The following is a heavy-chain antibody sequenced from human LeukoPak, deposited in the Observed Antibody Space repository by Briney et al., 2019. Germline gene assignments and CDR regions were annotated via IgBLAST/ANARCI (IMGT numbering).Heavy chain of an antibody. V-gene: IGHV3-48*01. D-gene: IGHD3-3*01. CDR3: ARSRGGGITVFGAPRPAFDP. CDR2: IRSSGSTT. Sequence: SGGPRGLSGAAPGFTFSSYSRNWVRQAPGKGREWISYIRSSGSTTLYADSVEGRFTISRDNAKDSLYLQMNSLRAEDTAMYYCARSRGGGITVFGAPRPAFDPWGQGTLVTVSS. J-gene: IGHJ5*02. CDR1: GFTFSSYS.